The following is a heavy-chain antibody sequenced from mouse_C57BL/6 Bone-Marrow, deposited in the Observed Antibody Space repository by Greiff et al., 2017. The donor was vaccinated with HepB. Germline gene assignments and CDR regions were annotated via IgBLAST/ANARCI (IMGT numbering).Heavy chain of an antibody. CDR3: TTSPSSYYFDY. J-gene: IGHJ2*01. CDR2: IDPENGDT. CDR1: GFNIKDDY. Sequence: EVQLQQSGAELVRPGASVKLSCTASGFNIKDDYMHWVKQRPEQGLEWIGWIDPENGDTEYASKFQGKATITADTSSNTAYLQLSSLTSEDTAVYYGTTSPSSYYFDYWGQGTTLTVSS. V-gene: IGHV14-4*01. D-gene: IGHD1-1*01.